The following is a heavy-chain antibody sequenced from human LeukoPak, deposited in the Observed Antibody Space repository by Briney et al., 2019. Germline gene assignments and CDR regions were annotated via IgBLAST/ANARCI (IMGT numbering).Heavy chain of an antibody. V-gene: IGHV4-34*01. CDR2: INHSGST. CDR1: GGSFSGYY. D-gene: IGHD3-3*01. J-gene: IGHJ2*01. CDR3: ARGRGGVVKSRYFDL. Sequence: PSETLSLTCAVYGGSFSGYYWSWIRQPPGKGLEWIGEINHSGSTNYNPSLKSRVTISVGTSKNQFSLKLSSVTAADTAVYYCARGRGGVVKSRYFDLWGRGTLVTVSS.